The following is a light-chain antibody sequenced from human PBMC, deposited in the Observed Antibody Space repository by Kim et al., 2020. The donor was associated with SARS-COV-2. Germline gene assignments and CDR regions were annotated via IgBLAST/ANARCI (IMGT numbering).Light chain of an antibody. CDR1: TGAVTSGYY. CDR2: STS. Sequence: GGTSTLTVSSSTGAVTSGYYPNWFQQKPGQAPRALIYSTSNKPSWTPARFSGSLLGGKAALTLSGVQPEDEAEYYCLLYYGGAQVVFGGGTQLTVL. CDR3: LLYYGGAQVV. J-gene: IGLJ2*01. V-gene: IGLV7-43*01.